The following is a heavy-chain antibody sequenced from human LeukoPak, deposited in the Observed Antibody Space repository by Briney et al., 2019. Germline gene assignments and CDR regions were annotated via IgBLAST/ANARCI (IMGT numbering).Heavy chain of an antibody. J-gene: IGHJ3*02. CDR1: GYSISSGYY. CDR2: IYHSGST. CDR3: ARGRNVLRFLEWLSDAFDI. D-gene: IGHD3-3*01. Sequence: PSETLSLTCTVSGYSISSGYYWGWIRQPPGKGLEWIGSIYHSGSTYYNPSLKSRVTISVDTSKNQFSLKLSSVTAADTAVYYCARGRNVLRFLEWLSDAFDIWGQGTMVTVSS. V-gene: IGHV4-38-2*02.